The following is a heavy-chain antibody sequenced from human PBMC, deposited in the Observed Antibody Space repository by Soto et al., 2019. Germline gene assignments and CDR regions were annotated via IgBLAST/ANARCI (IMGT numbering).Heavy chain of an antibody. CDR1: GYTFTGYY. J-gene: IGHJ6*02. D-gene: IGHD6-13*01. Sequence: ASVKVSCKASGYTFTGYYMHWVRQAPGQGLEWMGWINPNSGGTNYAQKFQGRVTMTRDTSISTAYMELSRLRSDDTAVYYCARDIAAAGTGSYGMDVWGQGTTVTVSS. CDR3: ARDIAAAGTGSYGMDV. CDR2: INPNSGGT. V-gene: IGHV1-2*02.